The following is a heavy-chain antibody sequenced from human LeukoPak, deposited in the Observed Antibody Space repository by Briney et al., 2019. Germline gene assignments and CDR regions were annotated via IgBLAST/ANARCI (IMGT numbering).Heavy chain of an antibody. Sequence: GGSLRLSCAASGFTFSSYGMHWVRQAPGKGLEWVAFIRYDGSNKCYADSVKGRFTISRDNSKNTLYLQMNSLRAEDTAVYYCATHGYSELRYFDWSTNEWGQGTLVTVSS. J-gene: IGHJ4*02. CDR2: IRYDGSNK. V-gene: IGHV3-30*02. CDR1: GFTFSSYG. D-gene: IGHD3-9*01. CDR3: ATHGYSELRYFDWSTNE.